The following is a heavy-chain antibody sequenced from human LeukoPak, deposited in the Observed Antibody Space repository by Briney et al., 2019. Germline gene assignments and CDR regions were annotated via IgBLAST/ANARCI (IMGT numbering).Heavy chain of an antibody. CDR3: ARAIRGQLLLEY. J-gene: IGHJ4*02. V-gene: IGHV1-8*02. CDR2: RNPNSGNT. CDR1: GYTYTSYW. Sequence: GESLKISCKGSGYTYTSYWIGWVRQATGQGLEWMGWRNPNSGNTGYAQKFQGRVTMTGDTSTSTAYMELSGLMSEDTAVYYCARAIRGQLLLEYWGQGTLVTVSS. D-gene: IGHD2-2*01.